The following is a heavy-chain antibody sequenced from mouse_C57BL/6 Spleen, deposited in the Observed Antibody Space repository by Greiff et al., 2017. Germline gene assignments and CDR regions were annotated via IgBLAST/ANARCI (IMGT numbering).Heavy chain of an antibody. CDR3: ARSYCDGGDFDV. CDR1: GYTFTSYW. CDR2: IYPGNSDT. J-gene: IGHJ1*03. D-gene: IGHD2-4*01. Sequence: VQLQQSGTVLVRPGASVKMSCKASGYTFTSYWMHWVKQRPGQGLEWIGEIYPGNSDTSYNQKFKGKATLTAVTSASTAYMQLSSLTNEDSAVYDCARSYCDGGDFDVWGKGTTVTVSA. V-gene: IGHV1-5*01.